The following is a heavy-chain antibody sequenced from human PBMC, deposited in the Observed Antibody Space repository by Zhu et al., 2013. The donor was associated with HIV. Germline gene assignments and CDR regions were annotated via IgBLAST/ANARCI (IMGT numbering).Heavy chain of an antibody. CDR2: IIPIFGTA. Sequence: QVQLVQSGAEVKKPGSSVKVSCKASGGTFSSYAISWVRQAPGQGLEWMGGIIPIFGTANYAQKFQGRVTITADKSTSTAYMELSSLRSEDTAVYYCARDPVDIVVVPVTPQRWGMDVWGQGP. CDR3: ARDPVDIVVVPVTPQRWGMDV. CDR1: GGTFSSYA. D-gene: IGHD2-2*01. J-gene: IGHJ6*02. V-gene: IGHV1-69*06.